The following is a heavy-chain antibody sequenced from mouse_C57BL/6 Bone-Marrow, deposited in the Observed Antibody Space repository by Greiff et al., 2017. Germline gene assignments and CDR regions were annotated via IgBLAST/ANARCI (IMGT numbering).Heavy chain of an antibody. V-gene: IGHV1-81*01. Sequence: QVTLKESGAELARPGASVKLSCKASGYTFTSYGISWVKQRTGQGLEWIGEIYPRSGNTYYNEKFKGKATLTADKSSSTAYMELRSLTSEDSAVYFCARDEDYGSRAWFAYWGQGTLVTVSA. D-gene: IGHD1-1*01. CDR3: ARDEDYGSRAWFAY. CDR1: GYTFTSYG. J-gene: IGHJ3*01. CDR2: IYPRSGNT.